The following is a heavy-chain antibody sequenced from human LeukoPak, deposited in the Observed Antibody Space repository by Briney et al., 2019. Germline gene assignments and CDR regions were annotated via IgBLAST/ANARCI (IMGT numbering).Heavy chain of an antibody. V-gene: IGHV3-48*01. CDR1: GFAFSLHA. CDR2: ISSSSSTI. Sequence: GGSLRLSCAASGFAFSLHAMHWVRQAPGKGLEWVSYISSSSSTIYYAGSVKGRFTISRDNAKNSLYLQMNSLRAEDTAVYYCARGGATPVDAFDIWGQGTMVTVSS. CDR3: ARGGATPVDAFDI. J-gene: IGHJ3*02.